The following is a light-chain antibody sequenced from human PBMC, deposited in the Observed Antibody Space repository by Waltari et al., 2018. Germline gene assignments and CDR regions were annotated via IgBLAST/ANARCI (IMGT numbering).Light chain of an antibody. CDR2: QAS. CDR3: QQRSDWPRT. V-gene: IGKV3-11*01. J-gene: IGKJ1*01. CDR1: QSVSSY. Sequence: EIVLTQSPATLSLSPGERPTLPGRASQSVSSYSVCYQQKPGQPPRLLIYQASLRASGIPARFSGSGSGTDFTRTISSLEPEDFAVYYCQQRSDWPRTFGQGTKVEIK.